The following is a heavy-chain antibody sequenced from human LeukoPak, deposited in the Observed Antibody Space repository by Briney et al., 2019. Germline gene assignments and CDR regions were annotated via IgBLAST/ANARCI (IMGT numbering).Heavy chain of an antibody. J-gene: IGHJ3*02. D-gene: IGHD2-2*01. CDR2: ISYDGSNK. CDR3: ARVGDIVVVPAAMGDAFDI. V-gene: IGHV3-30-3*01. CDR1: GFTFSSYA. Sequence: PGGSLRLSCAASGFTFSSYAMHWVRQAPGKGLEWVAVISYDGSNKYYADSVKGRFTISRDNSKNTLYLQMNSLRAEDTAVYYCARVGDIVVVPAAMGDAFDIWGQGTMVTVSS.